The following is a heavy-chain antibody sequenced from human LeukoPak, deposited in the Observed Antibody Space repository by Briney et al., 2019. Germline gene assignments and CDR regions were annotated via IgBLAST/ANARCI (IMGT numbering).Heavy chain of an antibody. CDR1: GGSISSSNW. V-gene: IGHV4-4*02. D-gene: IGHD3-9*01. J-gene: IGHJ4*02. CDR3: ARDRAGRLRYFDWSVRTFDY. Sequence: PSETLSLTCAVSGGSISSSNWWSWVRQPPGEGLEWIGEIYHSGSTNYNPSLKSRVTISVDKSKNQFSLKLSSVTAADTAVYYCARDRAGRLRYFDWSVRTFDYWGQGTLVTVSS. CDR2: IYHSGST.